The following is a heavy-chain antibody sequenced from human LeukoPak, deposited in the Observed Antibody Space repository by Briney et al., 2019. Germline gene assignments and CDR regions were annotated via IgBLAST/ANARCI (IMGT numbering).Heavy chain of an antibody. V-gene: IGHV1-2*04. Sequence: ASVKVSCQASGYTFTGYYMHWVRQAPGQGLEWMGWINPNSGGTNYAQKFQGWVTMTRDTSISTAYMELSRLRSDDTAVYYCARDRGSSGWDTPYYYYGMDVWGKGTTVTVSS. CDR1: GYTFTGYY. CDR3: ARDRGSSGWDTPYYYYGMDV. D-gene: IGHD6-19*01. J-gene: IGHJ6*04. CDR2: INPNSGGT.